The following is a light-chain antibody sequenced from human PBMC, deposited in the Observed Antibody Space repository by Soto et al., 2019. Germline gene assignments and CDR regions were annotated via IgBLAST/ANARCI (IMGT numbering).Light chain of an antibody. CDR1: SSNIGSNT. J-gene: IGLJ1*01. CDR2: SNN. Sequence: QSFLTQPPSASGTPGRRVTISCSGSSSNIGSNTVSWYQQVPGTAPKLLIYSNNQRPSGVPDRFSGSKSGTSASLATSGLQSEDEADYYCAAWDDSLNALVFGTGTKVTVL. V-gene: IGLV1-44*01. CDR3: AAWDDSLNALV.